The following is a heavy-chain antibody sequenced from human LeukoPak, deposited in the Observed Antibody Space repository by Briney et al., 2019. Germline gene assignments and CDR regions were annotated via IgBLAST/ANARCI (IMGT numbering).Heavy chain of an antibody. CDR3: VRHISANTGYFDS. Sequence: SETLSLTCTISDGSVSSGTYYWGWIRQSPGKGLEWIGSTHYSGSSYHNPSLKSRAAIFVDTSRDQVSMDLSYVTAADTALYYCVRHISANTGYFDSCGQGTLVTVSS. V-gene: IGHV4-39*01. J-gene: IGHJ4*02. CDR2: THYSGSS. CDR1: DGSVSSGTYY.